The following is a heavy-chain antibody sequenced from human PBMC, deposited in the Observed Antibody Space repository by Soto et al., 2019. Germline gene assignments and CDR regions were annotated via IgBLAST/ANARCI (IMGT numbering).Heavy chain of an antibody. J-gene: IGHJ6*02. D-gene: IGHD6-13*01. CDR1: GGTFNSYS. V-gene: IGHV1-69*15. Sequence: QVQLVHSGAEVKTPGSSVKVSCEASGGTFNSYSINWVRQAPGQGLEWMGRIIPMFGTTDYAQRFQGRVTFTADESTNTASMEVTNFTSEDTAVYDCARAAVLTFTRFYDVDVWGQGTTGTVSS. CDR2: IIPMFGTT. CDR3: ARAAVLTFTRFYDVDV.